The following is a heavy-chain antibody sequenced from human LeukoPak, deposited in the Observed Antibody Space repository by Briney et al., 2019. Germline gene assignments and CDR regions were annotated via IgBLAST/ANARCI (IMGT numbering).Heavy chain of an antibody. D-gene: IGHD4-11*01. CDR2: IWYDGSKK. Sequence: GGSLRLSCAASGFTFRSHGMQWVRQAPGEGLEWVAVIWYDGSKKYYADSVKGRFTISRDNSKNTLDLLMSSLRAEDTAEYYCARSNTVTSNYYYGLDVWGQGTTVTVPS. CDR3: ARSNTVTSNYYYGLDV. V-gene: IGHV3-33*01. CDR1: GFTFRSHG. J-gene: IGHJ6*02.